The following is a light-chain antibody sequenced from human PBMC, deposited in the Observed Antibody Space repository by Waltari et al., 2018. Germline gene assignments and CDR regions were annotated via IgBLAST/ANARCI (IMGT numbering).Light chain of an antibody. V-gene: IGKV3-20*01. CDR1: QSVRGS. J-gene: IGKJ1*01. CDR2: GAS. CDR3: QHYVRLPAT. Sequence: EIVLTQSPGTLSLSPGERATLSCRASQSVRGSLAWYQQKAGQAPRLLIYGASSRATGIPDRFSGGGSETDFSLTISRLEPEDFAVYYCQHYVRLPATFGQGTKVEI.